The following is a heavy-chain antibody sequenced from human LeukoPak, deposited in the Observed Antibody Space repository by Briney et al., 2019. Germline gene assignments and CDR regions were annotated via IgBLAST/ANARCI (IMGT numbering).Heavy chain of an antibody. V-gene: IGHV3-30-3*01. J-gene: IGHJ6*02. Sequence: GGSLRLSCPGSGFDFSSYVIHWVRQAPGKGLEWVAVISSNGYEKEYADSVKGRITVSRDNSNNTVYLQMNSLRAEDTAVYYCAREVFMDVWGQGTTVTVSS. CDR3: AREVFMDV. CDR2: ISSNGYEK. D-gene: IGHD5/OR15-5a*01. CDR1: GFDFSSYV.